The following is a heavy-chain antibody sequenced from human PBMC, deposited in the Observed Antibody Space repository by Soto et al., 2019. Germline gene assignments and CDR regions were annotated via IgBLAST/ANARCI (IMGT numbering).Heavy chain of an antibody. CDR3: ARAASYYDILTGYLPPYYFDY. CDR1: GGSISSGGYY. Sequence: TLSLTCTVSGGSISSGGYYWSWIRQHPGKGLEWIGYIYYSGSTYYNPSLKSRVTISVDTSKNQFSLKLSSVTAADTAVYYCARAASYYDILTGYLPPYYFDYWGQGTLVTVS. J-gene: IGHJ4*02. V-gene: IGHV4-31*03. CDR2: IYYSGST. D-gene: IGHD3-9*01.